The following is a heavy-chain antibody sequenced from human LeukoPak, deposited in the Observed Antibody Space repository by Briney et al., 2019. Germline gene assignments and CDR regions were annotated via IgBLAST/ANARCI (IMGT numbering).Heavy chain of an antibody. CDR3: AKASYGDTRDYFDY. J-gene: IGHJ4*02. Sequence: GGSLRLSCAASGFTVSSNYMNWVRQAPGKGLEWVSIIYSGGTTYYADSVKGRLTISRDNSKNTLYLQMNSLRAEDTAVYYCAKASYGDTRDYFDYWGQGTLVTVSS. V-gene: IGHV3-53*01. CDR1: GFTVSSNY. D-gene: IGHD4-17*01. CDR2: IYSGGTT.